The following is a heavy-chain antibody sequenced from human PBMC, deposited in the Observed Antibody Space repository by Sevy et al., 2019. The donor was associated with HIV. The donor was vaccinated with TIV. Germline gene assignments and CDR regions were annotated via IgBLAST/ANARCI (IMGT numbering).Heavy chain of an antibody. J-gene: IGHJ4*02. CDR2: LYYSGIT. CDR3: ARGLAYYFDH. V-gene: IGHV4-59*01. D-gene: IGHD6-19*01. CDR1: GDSISSYY. Sequence: SETLSLTCTVSGDSISSYYWSWIRQPPGKGLEWIGYLYYSGITNYNPSLKSRVTISGDTSKNQFSLKLSSVTAADTAVYYCARGLAYYFDHWGQGTLVTVSS.